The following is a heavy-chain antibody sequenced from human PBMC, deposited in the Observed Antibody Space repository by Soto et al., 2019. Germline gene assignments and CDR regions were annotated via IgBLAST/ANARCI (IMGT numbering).Heavy chain of an antibody. CDR1: GLTFRSFA. CDR3: ARESDIVATNPTFDY. D-gene: IGHD5-12*01. Sequence: QVQLVESGGGVVQPGRSLRLSFEAPGLTFRSFAMNWVAKAQGKGWGGVAVISYDGSNKYYADSVKGRFTISRDNSKNTLYLQMNSLRAEDTAVYYCARESDIVATNPTFDYWGQGTLVTVSS. CDR2: ISYDGSNK. V-gene: IGHV3-30-3*01. J-gene: IGHJ4*02.